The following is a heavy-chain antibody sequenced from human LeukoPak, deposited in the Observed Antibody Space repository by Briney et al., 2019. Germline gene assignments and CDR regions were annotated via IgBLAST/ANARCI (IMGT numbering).Heavy chain of an antibody. CDR3: ASIKMVREYNWFDP. CDR1: GGSISRYY. Sequence: PSETLSLTCTVSGGSISRYYWNWIRQPPGKGLEWIGYIYCSGSTNYNPSLKSRVTISVDTSKNQFSLKLSSVTAADTAVYYCASIKMVREYNWFDPWGQGTLVTVSS. J-gene: IGHJ5*02. V-gene: IGHV4-59*08. D-gene: IGHD3-10*01. CDR2: IYCSGST.